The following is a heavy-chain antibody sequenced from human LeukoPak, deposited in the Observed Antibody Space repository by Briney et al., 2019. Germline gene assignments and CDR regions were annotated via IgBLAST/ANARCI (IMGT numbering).Heavy chain of an antibody. J-gene: IGHJ6*03. V-gene: IGHV3-23*01. CDR1: GFTFSSYA. D-gene: IGHD4-11*01. CDR3: AKDFQRTTYYMDV. Sequence: GGSLRLSCAASGFTFSSYAMSWVRQAPGKGLEWVPAISGSGGSTYYADSVKGRFTISRDNSKNTLYLQMNSLRAEDTAVYYCAKDFQRTTYYMDVWGKGTTVTVSS. CDR2: ISGSGGST.